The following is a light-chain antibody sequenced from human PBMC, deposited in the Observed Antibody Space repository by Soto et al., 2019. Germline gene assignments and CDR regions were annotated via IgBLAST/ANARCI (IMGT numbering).Light chain of an antibody. CDR3: QHFDTSLMFT. CDR1: QSVTSGS. J-gene: IGKJ2*01. Sequence: EIVLTQSPGTLSLSPGERATLSCRAGQSVTSGSLAWYQQKPGQAPRLLIFGASSRATGIPDRFSGSGSGTEYTLTISRLEREDFAVYYCQHFDTSLMFTFGQGTKLEIK. CDR2: GAS. V-gene: IGKV3-20*01.